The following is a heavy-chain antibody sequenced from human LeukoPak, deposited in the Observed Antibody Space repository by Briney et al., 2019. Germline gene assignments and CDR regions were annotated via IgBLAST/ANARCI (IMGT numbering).Heavy chain of an antibody. D-gene: IGHD1-26*01. CDR3: ARRGYHDYSGFDY. Sequence: GGSLRLSCAASGFTFSSYSMNWVRQAPGKGLEWVSSISGSSSDIYYADSVKGRFTISRDNSKNSLYLQMKSLRAEDTALYYCARRGYHDYSGFDYWGQGTLVTVSS. V-gene: IGHV3-21*01. CDR1: GFTFSSYS. CDR2: ISGSSSDI. J-gene: IGHJ4*02.